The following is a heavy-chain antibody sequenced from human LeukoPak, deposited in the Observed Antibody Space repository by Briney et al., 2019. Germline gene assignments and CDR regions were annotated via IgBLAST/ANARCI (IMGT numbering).Heavy chain of an antibody. CDR2: ISYDGSNK. Sequence: PGGSLRLSCAASGSTFSSYGMHWVRQAPGKGLEWVAVISYDGSNKYYADSVKGRFTISRDNSKNTLYLQMNSLRAEDTAVYYCAKVGENCSSTSCPYVDYWGQGTLVTVSS. CDR3: AKVGENCSSTSCPYVDY. CDR1: GSTFSSYG. J-gene: IGHJ4*02. V-gene: IGHV3-30*18. D-gene: IGHD2-2*01.